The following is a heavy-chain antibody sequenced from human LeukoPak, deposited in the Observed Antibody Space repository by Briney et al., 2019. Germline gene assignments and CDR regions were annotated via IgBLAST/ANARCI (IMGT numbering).Heavy chain of an antibody. V-gene: IGHV3-21*01. CDR3: ARSYSSGLWFDP. Sequence: PGGSLRLSCAASGFTFSSYSMNWVRQAPGKGLEWVSSISSSSSYIYYADSVKGRFTISRDNAKNTLYLQMNSLRAEDTAVYYCARSYSSGLWFDPWGQGTLVTVSS. D-gene: IGHD6-19*01. J-gene: IGHJ5*02. CDR2: ISSSSSYI. CDR1: GFTFSSYS.